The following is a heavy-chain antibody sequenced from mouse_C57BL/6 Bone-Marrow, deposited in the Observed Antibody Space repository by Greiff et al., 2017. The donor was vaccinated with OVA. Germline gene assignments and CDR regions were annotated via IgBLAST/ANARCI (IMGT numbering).Heavy chain of an antibody. Sequence: VKLMESGPELVKPGASVKISCKASGYAFSSSWMNWVKQRPGKGLEWIGRIYPGDGDTNYNGKFKGKATLTADKSSSTAYMQLRSLISEDSAVCFCARSVGHYAMDYWGQGTSVTVSS. CDR1: GYAFSSSW. CDR2: IYPGDGDT. J-gene: IGHJ4*01. CDR3: ARSVGHYAMDY. V-gene: IGHV1-82*01.